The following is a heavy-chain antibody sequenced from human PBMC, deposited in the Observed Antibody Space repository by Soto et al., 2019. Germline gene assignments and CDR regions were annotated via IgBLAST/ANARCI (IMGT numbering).Heavy chain of an antibody. CDR2: INPSGGST. V-gene: IGHV1-46*01. J-gene: IGHJ1*01. D-gene: IGHD4-17*01. CDR1: GYTFTSYY. CDR3: ARATVTTPRFQH. Sequence: QVQLVQSGAEVKKPGASVKVSCKASGYTFTSYYMHWVRQAPGQGLEWMGIINPSGGSTSYAQKFPGRVTMTRDTSTSTVYMELSSLRSEDTAVYYCARATVTTPRFQHWGQGTLVTVSS.